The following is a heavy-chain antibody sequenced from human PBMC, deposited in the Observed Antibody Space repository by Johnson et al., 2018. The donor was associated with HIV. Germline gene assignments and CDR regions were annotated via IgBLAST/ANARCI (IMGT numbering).Heavy chain of an antibody. CDR3: ARERRAGVKGAFDI. J-gene: IGHJ3*02. D-gene: IGHD2-21*01. CDR2: IKQDGSEK. Sequence: MLLVESGGGVVQPGGSLRLSCAASGFTFSSYWMSWVRQAPGKGLEWVANIKQDGSEKYYVDSVKGRFTISRDNAKNSLYLQMNSLRAEDTAVYYCARERRAGVKGAFDIWGQGTMVTVSS. V-gene: IGHV3-7*01. CDR1: GFTFSSYW.